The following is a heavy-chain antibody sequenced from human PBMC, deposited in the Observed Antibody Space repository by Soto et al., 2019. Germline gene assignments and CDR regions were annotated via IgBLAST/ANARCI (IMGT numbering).Heavy chain of an antibody. CDR3: AKGVLSFHYGMEV. Sequence: PVGSLRLSCAASGFTFSSYAMSWVRQAPGKGLEWVSSISSTAGRTSSYADSVKGRFAISRDFSDNTVYLQMNNLRVDDTAVYFCAKGVLSFHYGMEVWGQGTTVTAP. D-gene: IGHD3-10*01. V-gene: IGHV3-23*01. CDR1: GFTFSSYA. J-gene: IGHJ6*02. CDR2: ISSTAGRTS.